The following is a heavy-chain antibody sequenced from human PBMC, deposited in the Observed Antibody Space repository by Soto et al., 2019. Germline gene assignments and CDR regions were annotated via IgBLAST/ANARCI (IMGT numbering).Heavy chain of an antibody. CDR3: ARGRYSYGSEGGNYMDV. Sequence: EVQLVESGGGLVQPGGSLRLSCAASGFTFSSYAMHWVRQPPGKGLEYVSAINNNGGSTYYANSVKGRFTISRDNSKNTLYRQMGSLRAEDMAMYYCARGRYSYGSEGGNYMDVWGKGTTVTVSS. V-gene: IGHV3-64*01. D-gene: IGHD3-10*01. CDR1: GFTFSSYA. CDR2: INNNGGST. J-gene: IGHJ6*03.